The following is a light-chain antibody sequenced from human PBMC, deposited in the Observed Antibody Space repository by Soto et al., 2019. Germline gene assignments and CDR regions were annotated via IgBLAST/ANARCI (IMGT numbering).Light chain of an antibody. CDR1: QSVSSSY. CDR2: GAS. CDR3: MQALQTPRGYT. Sequence: EIVLTQSPGTLSLSPGERATLSCRASQSVSSSYLAWYQQKPGQAPRLLIYGASSRATGIPDRFSGSGSGTDFTLKISRVEAEDVGVYYCMQALQTPRGYTFGQGTKLEIK. V-gene: IGKV3-20*01. J-gene: IGKJ2*01.